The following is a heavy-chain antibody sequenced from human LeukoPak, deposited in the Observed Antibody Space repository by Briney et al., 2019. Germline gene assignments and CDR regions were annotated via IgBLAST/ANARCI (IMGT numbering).Heavy chain of an antibody. CDR3: ARLTVVEASSLLSLFDY. D-gene: IGHD3-22*01. Sequence: ETLSLTCTVSGGSISSYYRSWIRQPPGKGLEWMGIIYPGDSDTRYSPSFQGQVTISADKSISTAYLQWSSLKASDTAIYYCARLTVVEASSLLSLFDYWGQGTLVTVSS. V-gene: IGHV5-51*01. J-gene: IGHJ4*02. CDR2: IYPGDSDT. CDR1: GGSISSYY.